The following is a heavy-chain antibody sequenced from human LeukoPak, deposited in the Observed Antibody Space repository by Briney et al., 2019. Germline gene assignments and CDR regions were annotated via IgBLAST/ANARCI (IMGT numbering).Heavy chain of an antibody. CDR3: ARVGVVIPKGDAFVI. V-gene: IGHV3-48*01. CDR2: ISSSSSTI. Sequence: PGGSLRLSCAASGFSFSIYSMNWVRQAPGKGLEWLSYISSSSSTINYADSVKGRFTISRDNAKNSLYLQMNSLRAEDTAVYYCARVGVVIPKGDAFVIWGQGTMVTVSS. D-gene: IGHD3-3*01. CDR1: GFSFSIYS. J-gene: IGHJ3*02.